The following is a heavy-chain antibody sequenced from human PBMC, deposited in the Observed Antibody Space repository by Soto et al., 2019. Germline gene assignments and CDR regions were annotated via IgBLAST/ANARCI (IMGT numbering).Heavy chain of an antibody. Sequence: EVQLLESGGGLVQPGGSLRLSCAASGFILSNYAMHWVRQGPGRGLEYLASIRSSGSGTHYADSVKGRFTISRDNSKNTLYLQMGSLRTDDTALYHCARDGRVSGTYYYYYMDVWGKGTTVTVSS. CDR1: GFILSNYA. CDR2: IRSSGSGT. D-gene: IGHD3-3*01. J-gene: IGHJ6*03. CDR3: ARDGRVSGTYYYYYMDV. V-gene: IGHV3-64*07.